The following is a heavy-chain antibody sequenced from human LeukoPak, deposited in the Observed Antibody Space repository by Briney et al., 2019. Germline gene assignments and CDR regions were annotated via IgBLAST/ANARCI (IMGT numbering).Heavy chain of an antibody. J-gene: IGHJ4*02. V-gene: IGHV3-74*01. CDR1: GFTFSNYW. CDR3: ARDIAVSGNYFDY. D-gene: IGHD6-19*01. CDR2: INSDMSGT. Sequence: GGSLRLSCAASGFTFSNYWMHWVRQAPGKGLVWVSRINSDMSGTNYADSVKGRFTISRDNAKNTLYLQMNSLRAEDTAVYYCARDIAVSGNYFDYWGQGTLVTVSS.